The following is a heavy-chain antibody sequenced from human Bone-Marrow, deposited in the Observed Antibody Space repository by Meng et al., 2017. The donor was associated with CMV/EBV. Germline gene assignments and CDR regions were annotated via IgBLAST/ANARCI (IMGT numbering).Heavy chain of an antibody. J-gene: IGHJ5*02. CDR1: GGSISSSSYY. D-gene: IGHD6-19*01. CDR2: IYYSGST. CDR3: ASGSSLAPDGTYSSGTAWFDP. V-gene: IGHV4-39*07. Sequence: SETLSLTCIVSGGSISSSSYYWGWIRQPPGKGLEWIGSIYYSGSTYYNPSLKSRVTISVDTSKNQFSLKLSSVTAADTAVYYCASGSSLAPDGTYSSGTAWFDPWGQGTLVTVSS.